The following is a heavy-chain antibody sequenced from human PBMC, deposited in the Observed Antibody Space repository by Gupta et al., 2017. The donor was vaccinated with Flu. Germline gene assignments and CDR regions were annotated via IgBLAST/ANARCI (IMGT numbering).Heavy chain of an antibody. D-gene: IGHD5-12*01. Sequence: QLQLQESGPGLVKPSETLSLTCTVSGGSISNSDYYWAWIRQPPGKGLEWIGSIYYTGPAFYNPSLKSRVSMSVDTSKNQFSLKVSSVTTADTSAYYCARLPSQWILYGFDTWGQGTMVSVSS. CDR2: IYYTGPA. V-gene: IGHV4-39*01. CDR3: ARLPSQWILYGFDT. CDR1: GGSISNSDYY. J-gene: IGHJ3*02.